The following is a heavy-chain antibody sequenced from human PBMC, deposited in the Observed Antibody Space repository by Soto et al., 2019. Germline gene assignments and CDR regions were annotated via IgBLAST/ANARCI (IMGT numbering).Heavy chain of an antibody. CDR1: GFTFSSFW. V-gene: IGHV3-7*03. CDR3: RRSYSY. J-gene: IGHJ4*02. Sequence: GGSLRLSCAASGFTFSSFWMTWVRQAPGKGLEWVADIKEDGTEKYYVDSVKGRFTISRDNDKNSLYLQMSSLRAEDTAVYYCRRSYSYWGQGPLVTAPQ. CDR2: IKEDGTEK. D-gene: IGHD2-21*01.